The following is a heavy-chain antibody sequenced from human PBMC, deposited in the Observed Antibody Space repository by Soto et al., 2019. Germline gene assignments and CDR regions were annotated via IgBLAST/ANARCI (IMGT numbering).Heavy chain of an antibody. Sequence: GGSLRLSCAASGFTFSSYAMHWVRQAPGKGLEWVAVISYDGSNKYYADSVKGRFTISRDNSKNTLYLQMNSLRAEDTAVYYCARDIVLVPGYYYGMDVWGQGTTVTVSS. J-gene: IGHJ6*02. D-gene: IGHD2-2*01. CDR2: ISYDGSNK. V-gene: IGHV3-30-3*01. CDR1: GFTFSSYA. CDR3: ARDIVLVPGYYYGMDV.